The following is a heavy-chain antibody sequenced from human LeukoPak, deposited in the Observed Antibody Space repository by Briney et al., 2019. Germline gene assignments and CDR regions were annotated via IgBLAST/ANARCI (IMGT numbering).Heavy chain of an antibody. CDR3: ARDGLAYCSGDCFYY. CDR2: IYYSGST. V-gene: IGHV4-30-4*01. D-gene: IGHD2-21*01. Sequence: SQTLSLTCTVSGGSISSGDYYWSWIRQPPGKGLEWIGYIYYSGSTYYNPSLKSRVTISVDTSKNQFSLKLSSVTAADTAVYYCARDGLAYCSGDCFYYWGQGTLVTVSS. CDR1: GGSISSGDYY. J-gene: IGHJ4*02.